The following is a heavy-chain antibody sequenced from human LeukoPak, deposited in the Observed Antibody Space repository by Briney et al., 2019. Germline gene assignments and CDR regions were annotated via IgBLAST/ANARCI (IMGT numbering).Heavy chain of an antibody. V-gene: IGHV3-53*01. J-gene: IGHJ3*02. CDR3: ARALNGFDI. CDR1: GLIVSSNY. CDR2: IYSGGSI. Sequence: GGSLRLSCAASGLIVSSNYMTWVRQAPGKGLEWVSVIYSGGSIYHADSVKGRFTISRDNSRNTLYLQMNSLRAEDTAVYYCARALNGFDIWGPGTLVTVSS.